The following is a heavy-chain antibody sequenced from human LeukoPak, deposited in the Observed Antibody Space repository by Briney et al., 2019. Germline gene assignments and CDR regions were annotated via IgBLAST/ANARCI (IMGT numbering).Heavy chain of an antibody. CDR3: AKDPYILTGYQDY. CDR2: ISYDGSNK. Sequence: GGSLRLSCAASGFTFSSYAMHWVRQAPGKGLEWVAVISYDGSNKYYADSVKGRFTISRDNSKNTLYLQMNSLRAEDTAVYYCAKDPYILTGYQDYWGQGTLVTVSS. V-gene: IGHV3-30-3*01. CDR1: GFTFSSYA. D-gene: IGHD3-9*01. J-gene: IGHJ4*02.